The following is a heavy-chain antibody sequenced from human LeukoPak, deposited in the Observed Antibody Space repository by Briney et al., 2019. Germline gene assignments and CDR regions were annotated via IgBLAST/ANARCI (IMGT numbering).Heavy chain of an antibody. CDR3: ARDPYSGTYGDTYYYYMDV. CDR1: GFTFSSYW. V-gene: IGHV3-21*01. CDR2: ITSSSAYT. D-gene: IGHD1-26*01. J-gene: IGHJ6*03. Sequence: GGSLRLSCAASGFTFSSYWMNWVRQAPGKGLEWVSSITSSSAYTFYADSVKGRFTISRDNARNSLYLQMNSLRAEDTAVYYCARDPYSGTYGDTYYYYMDVWGKGTTVTISS.